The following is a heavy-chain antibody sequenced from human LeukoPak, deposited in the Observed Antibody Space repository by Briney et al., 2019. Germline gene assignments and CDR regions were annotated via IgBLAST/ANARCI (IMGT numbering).Heavy chain of an antibody. CDR1: GFSLSTSGMC. J-gene: IGHJ4*02. Sequence: ESGPALVRPTQTLTLTCTFSGFSLSTSGMCVSWIRQPPGKALEWLARIDWDDDKYYSTSLKTMLTISKDTSKNQVVLTMTNMDPVDTATYYCARGVGATDYWGQGTLVTVSS. V-gene: IGHV2-70*11. CDR3: ARGVGATDY. CDR2: IDWDDDK. D-gene: IGHD1-26*01.